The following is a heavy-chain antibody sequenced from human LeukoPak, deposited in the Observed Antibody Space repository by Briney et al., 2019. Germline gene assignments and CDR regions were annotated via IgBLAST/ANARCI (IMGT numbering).Heavy chain of an antibody. V-gene: IGHV4-39*07. CDR2: IYYGERT. J-gene: IGHJ3*02. CDR3: ARSKEYDFWSGYYHHDAFDI. D-gene: IGHD3-3*01. CDR1: GVSVSSSDYY. Sequence: PSETLSLTCSVSGVSVSSSDYYWGWIRQPPGQGLEWIGNIYYGERTYYNPSLKSRLTMSLDTSKNQFSLKLSSVTAADTAVYYCARSKEYDFWSGYYHHDAFDIWGQGTMVTVSS.